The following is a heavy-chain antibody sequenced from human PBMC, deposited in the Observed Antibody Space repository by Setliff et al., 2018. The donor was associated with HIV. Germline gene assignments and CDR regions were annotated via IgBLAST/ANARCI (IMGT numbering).Heavy chain of an antibody. J-gene: IGHJ4*02. CDR2: FYYGGST. Sequence: PSETLSLTCSVSGDSIGTYYWNWIRQTPGKRLEWIGFFYYGGSTDYNPALKNRVAISVDTSRNRVSLKTTFVTAADTAVYYCARLRPSVADRSYFDHWGQGTLVTVSS. CDR1: GDSIGTYY. D-gene: IGHD6-19*01. V-gene: IGHV4-59*01. CDR3: ARLRPSVADRSYFDH.